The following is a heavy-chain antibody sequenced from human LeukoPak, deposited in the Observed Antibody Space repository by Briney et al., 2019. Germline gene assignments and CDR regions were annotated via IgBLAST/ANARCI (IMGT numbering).Heavy chain of an antibody. Sequence: GGYLRLSCAVSGFTFRNAGMHWVRQAPGKGLEWMAVIWYDGSQKYYADSVKGRFTISRDNSKNMLYLHMNSLRAEDAAVYFCARDRGDYNHNFDYWGQGTLVTVSS. V-gene: IGHV3-33*01. D-gene: IGHD4-17*01. CDR1: GFTFRNAG. J-gene: IGHJ4*02. CDR2: IWYDGSQK. CDR3: ARDRGDYNHNFDY.